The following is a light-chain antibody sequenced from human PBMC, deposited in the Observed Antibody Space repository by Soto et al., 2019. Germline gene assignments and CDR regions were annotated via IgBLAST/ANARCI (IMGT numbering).Light chain of an antibody. CDR2: AAS. V-gene: IGKV1D-8*03. J-gene: IGKJ5*01. Sequence: IWMNQSRSFPSSASGYRITISWRMSHGIRSYLAWFQQKPGTAPELLIYAASTLQSGLPSRFSGSGSATDFPLTISRLTPEDFETYYRQQANSSPTVGQGTKLE. CDR3: QQANSSPT. CDR1: HGIRSY.